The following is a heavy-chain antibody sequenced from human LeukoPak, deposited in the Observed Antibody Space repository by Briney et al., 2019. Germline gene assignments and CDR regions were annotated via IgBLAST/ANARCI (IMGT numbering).Heavy chain of an antibody. J-gene: IGHJ4*02. V-gene: IGHV3-7*03. Sequence: GGSLRLSCAASGFTFSSYWMNWVRQAPGKGLEYVANIRHDGTQKNYVDSVKGRFTISRDNAKNSVYLQMNSLRAEDTAVYYCVSVENTRTTVTSWGQGTLVTVSS. CDR3: VSVENTRTTVTS. CDR2: IRHDGTQK. D-gene: IGHD4-11*01. CDR1: GFTFSSYW.